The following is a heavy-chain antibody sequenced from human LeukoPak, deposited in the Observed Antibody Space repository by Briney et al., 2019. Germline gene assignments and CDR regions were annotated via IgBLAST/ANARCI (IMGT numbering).Heavy chain of an antibody. CDR1: GGSFSGYY. CDR2: INHSGST. Sequence: SETLSLTCAVYGGSFSGYYWSWIRQPPGKGLEWIGEINHSGSTNYNPSLKSRVTISVDTSKNQFSLKLSSVTAADTAVYYCARGRRWLRPLDYWGQGTLVTVSS. J-gene: IGHJ4*02. CDR3: ARGRRWLRPLDY. D-gene: IGHD5-12*01. V-gene: IGHV4-34*01.